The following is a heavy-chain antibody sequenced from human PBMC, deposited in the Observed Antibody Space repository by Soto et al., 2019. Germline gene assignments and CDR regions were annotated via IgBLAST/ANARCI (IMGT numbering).Heavy chain of an antibody. J-gene: IGHJ4*02. D-gene: IGHD6-19*01. V-gene: IGHV4-30-2*01. CDR2: VTHSGTA. CDR3: ARIHWTQSSLDY. CDR1: GGSIDSGAYS. Sequence: LSLTCPVSGGSIDSGAYSLSWIRQPPGKGLEWFGYVTHSGTAYSIPSLNGRLTLSVDSSQTRFSLKLTSVTAADSAVYYCARIHWTQSSLDYWGRGILVTVSS.